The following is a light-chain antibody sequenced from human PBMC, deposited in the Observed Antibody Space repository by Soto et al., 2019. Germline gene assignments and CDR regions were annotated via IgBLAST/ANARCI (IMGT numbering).Light chain of an antibody. CDR1: QSIAMF. CDR2: GSS. CDR3: QQNYSPPLT. J-gene: IGKJ4*01. V-gene: IGKV1-39*01. Sequence: DIQITQSPSSLSASVGDTVTITCRASQSIAMFSSWYQQKPGKAPILLIYGSSTLQNGVPSRFRGSGSGSYFTLTISSLQLEDFATYYCQQNYSPPLTFGGGTKVDIK.